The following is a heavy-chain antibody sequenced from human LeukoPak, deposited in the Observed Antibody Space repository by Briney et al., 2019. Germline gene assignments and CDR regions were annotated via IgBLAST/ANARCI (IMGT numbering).Heavy chain of an antibody. V-gene: IGHV3-21*01. CDR2: ITSSGTYI. D-gene: IGHD1-26*01. J-gene: IGHJ6*03. CDR3: ARDPYSGNYGNDYYYYMDV. Sequence: AGGSLRLSCAASGFTFSNYNVNWVRQAPGKAMEWVSSITSSGTYIFYADSVKGRFTISRDNAKNSLYLQMDSLGPEDTAVYYCARDPYSGNYGNDYYYYMDVWGKGTTVTISS. CDR1: GFTFSNYN.